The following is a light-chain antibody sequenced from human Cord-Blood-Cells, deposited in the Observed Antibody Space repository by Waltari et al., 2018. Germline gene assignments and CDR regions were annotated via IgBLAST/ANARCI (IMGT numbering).Light chain of an antibody. CDR1: SSDVGSYNL. V-gene: IGLV2-23*01. J-gene: IGLJ3*02. CDR2: EGS. Sequence: QSALTQPAPVSGFPGQSITISCTGTSSDVGSYNLVSCYQQHPGKAPKLMIYEGSKRPSGVSNRFSGSNSGNTASLTISGLQAEDEADYYCCSYAGSSTVVFGGGTKLTVL. CDR3: CSYAGSSTVV.